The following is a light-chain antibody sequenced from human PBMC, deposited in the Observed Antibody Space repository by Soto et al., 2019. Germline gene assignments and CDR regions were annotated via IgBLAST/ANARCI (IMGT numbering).Light chain of an antibody. J-gene: IGKJ1*01. CDR3: QQYGSSPRT. CDR1: QSVSSSY. V-gene: IGKV3-20*01. CDR2: GAS. Sequence: EMVLTQAPGTLSINPGERATLSCRASQSVSSSYLAWYQQKPGQAPRLLIYGASSRATGIPDRFSGSGSGTDFTLTISRLEPEDFAVYYCQQYGSSPRTFGQGTKVDIK.